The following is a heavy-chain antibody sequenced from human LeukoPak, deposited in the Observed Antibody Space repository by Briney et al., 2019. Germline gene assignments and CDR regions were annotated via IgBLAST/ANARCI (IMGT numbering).Heavy chain of an antibody. CDR2: INHSGST. D-gene: IGHD2-21*02. V-gene: IGHV4-34*01. Sequence: SETLSLTCAVCGGSFSGYYWSWIRQPPGKGLEWIGEINHSGSTNYNPSLKSRVTISVDTSKNQFSLKLSSVTAADTAVYYCASSSGLPEVGFDYWGQGTLVTVSS. CDR3: ASSSGLPEVGFDY. CDR1: GGSFSGYY. J-gene: IGHJ4*02.